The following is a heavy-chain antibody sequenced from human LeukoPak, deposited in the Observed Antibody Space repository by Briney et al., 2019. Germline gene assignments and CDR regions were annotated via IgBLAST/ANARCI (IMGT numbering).Heavy chain of an antibody. J-gene: IGHJ5*02. V-gene: IGHV6-1*01. Sequence: SQTLSLNCAISGDSVSSNSAAWNWIRQSPSRGLEWLGRTYYRSKWYNDYEVSVKSRITINPDTSQNQFSLQLNSVTPEDTALYYCARDQLRLGLFDPWGQGTLVTVSS. CDR2: TYYRSKWYN. D-gene: IGHD7-27*01. CDR1: GDSVSSNSAA. CDR3: ARDQLRLGLFDP.